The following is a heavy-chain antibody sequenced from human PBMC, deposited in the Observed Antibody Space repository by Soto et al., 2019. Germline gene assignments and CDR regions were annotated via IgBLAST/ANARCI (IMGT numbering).Heavy chain of an antibody. CDR2: INPYNGNT. V-gene: IGHV1-18*01. CDR1: GYTFTNYG. CDR3: ASRLAAAELV. Sequence: QVQLVQSGAEVKKPGASVKVSCKASGYTFTNYGISWVRQAPGQGLEWMGWINPYNGNTNYAQKPXXRVTMTTDTSTSTAYMELRSLRSDDTAVYYCASRLAAAELVWGQGTLVTVSS. D-gene: IGHD6-13*01. J-gene: IGHJ4*02.